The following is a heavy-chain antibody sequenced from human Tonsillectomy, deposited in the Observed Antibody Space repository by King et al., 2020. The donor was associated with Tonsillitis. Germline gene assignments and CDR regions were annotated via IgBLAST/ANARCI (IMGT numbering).Heavy chain of an antibody. CDR2: ISHDGRST. CDR3: ARGVYSSGRCDVFDI. D-gene: IGHD6-19*01. Sequence: VQLVESGGGVVQPGRSLRLSCVVSGFSSSSSILHWVRQAPGKGLEWVSAISHDGRSTYYAETVKGRFTISRDNSKDTVYLQMNSLRAEDTAIYYCARGVYSSGRCDVFDIWGQGTMVTVSS. CDR1: GFSSSSSI. V-gene: IGHV3-30*01. J-gene: IGHJ3*02.